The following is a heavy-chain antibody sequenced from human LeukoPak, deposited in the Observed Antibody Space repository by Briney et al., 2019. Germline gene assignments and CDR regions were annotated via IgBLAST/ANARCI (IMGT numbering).Heavy chain of an antibody. CDR2: IKQDGSEK. V-gene: IGHV3-7*01. D-gene: IGHD6-19*01. Sequence: GGSLRLSCAASGFTFSSYWMSWVRQAPGKGLEWVANIKQDGSEKYYVDSVKGRFTISRDNAKNSLYLQMNSLRAEDTAVYYCPSPPPRDSSGSRAPDRGQVILVTVSS. CDR3: PSPPPRDSSGSRAPD. CDR1: GFTFSSYW. J-gene: IGHJ4*02.